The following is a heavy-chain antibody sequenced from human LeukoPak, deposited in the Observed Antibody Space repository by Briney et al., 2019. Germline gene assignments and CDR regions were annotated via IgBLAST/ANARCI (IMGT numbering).Heavy chain of an antibody. D-gene: IGHD4-17*01. J-gene: IGHJ4*02. CDR3: ARDPTTVFQISYYFDF. V-gene: IGHV4-34*01. CDR2: INDRGLT. CDR1: GVSFSGYH. Sequence: PSETLSLTCAVHGVSFSGYHWNWIRQFPGKGLEWIGEINDRGLTNYNPSLESRVTIFADTSKKQFSLKLTSATAADTAVYYCARDPTTVFQISYYFDFWGQGTLVTVSS.